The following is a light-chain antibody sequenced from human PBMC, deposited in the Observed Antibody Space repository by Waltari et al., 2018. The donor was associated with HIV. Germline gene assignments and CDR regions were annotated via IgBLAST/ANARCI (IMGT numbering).Light chain of an antibody. J-gene: IGKJ4*01. V-gene: IGKV3D-15*01. CDR3: QQYHNRSPLT. CDR1: QSVSGD. CDR2: DTS. Sequence: EIQLTQSPAALSVSPGERAVLSCRASQSVSGDLAWYQFHPGQAPTLLLYDTSVRATGVSERFRGSRSGTDFTLTISGLQSEDFGIYYCQQYHNRSPLTFGGGT.